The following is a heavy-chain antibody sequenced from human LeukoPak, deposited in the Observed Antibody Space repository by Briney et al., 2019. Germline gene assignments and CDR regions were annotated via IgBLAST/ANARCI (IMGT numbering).Heavy chain of an antibody. Sequence: SETLSLTCSVSGYSISSGYYWSWIRQPPGKGLEWIGDIYQSGATYYNPSLKSRVTISVDTSKDQFSLRLTSVTAADTAVYYCARDSPYYYGSGSATYYMDVWGKGTTVTVSS. V-gene: IGHV4-38-2*02. CDR3: ARDSPYYYGSGSATYYMDV. D-gene: IGHD3-10*01. CDR2: IYQSGAT. J-gene: IGHJ6*03. CDR1: GYSISSGYY.